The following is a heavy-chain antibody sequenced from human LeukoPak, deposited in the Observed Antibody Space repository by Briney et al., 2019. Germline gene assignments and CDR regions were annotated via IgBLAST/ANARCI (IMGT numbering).Heavy chain of an antibody. V-gene: IGHV4-38-2*02. J-gene: IGHJ4*02. CDR3: AAYSSGFYFDY. D-gene: IGHD6-19*01. CDR1: GYSISSGYY. CDR2: IYHSGST. Sequence: SETLSLTCTVSGYSISSGYYWGWIRQPPGKGLEWIGSIYHSGSTYYNPSLKSRVTISVDTSKNQFSLKLSSVTAADTAVYYCAAYSSGFYFDYWGQGTLVTVSS.